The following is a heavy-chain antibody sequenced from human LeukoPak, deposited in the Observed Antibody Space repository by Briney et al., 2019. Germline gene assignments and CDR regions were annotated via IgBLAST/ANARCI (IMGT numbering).Heavy chain of an antibody. CDR3: ARRSGIAVAGAFDY. Sequence: GGSLRLSCAASGFTFSTYSMNWVRQAPGKGLEWVSSMSSGSSFIYYADSVKGRFTISRDNAKNSLYLQMNSLRAEDTAVYYCARRSGIAVAGAFDYWGQGTLVTVSS. CDR1: GFTFSTYS. J-gene: IGHJ4*02. D-gene: IGHD6-19*01. CDR2: MSSGSSFI. V-gene: IGHV3-21*04.